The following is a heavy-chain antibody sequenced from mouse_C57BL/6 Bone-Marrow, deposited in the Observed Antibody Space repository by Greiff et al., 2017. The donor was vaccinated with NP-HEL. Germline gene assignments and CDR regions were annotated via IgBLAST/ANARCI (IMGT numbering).Heavy chain of an antibody. CDR3: ARGDNWEWYFDV. CDR1: GYAFSSYW. Sequence: QVQLKQSGAELVKPGASVKISCKASGYAFSSYWMNWVKQRPGKGLEWIGQIYPGDGDTNYNGKFKGKATLTADKSSSTAYMQLSSLTSEDSAVYFCARGDNWEWYFDVWGTGTTVTVSS. V-gene: IGHV1-80*01. J-gene: IGHJ1*03. D-gene: IGHD4-1*01. CDR2: IYPGDGDT.